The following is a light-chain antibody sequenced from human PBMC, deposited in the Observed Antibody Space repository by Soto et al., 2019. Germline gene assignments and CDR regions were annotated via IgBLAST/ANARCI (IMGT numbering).Light chain of an antibody. CDR1: SSDVGGYNR. CDR3: SSYTTSSTLV. Sequence: QSALTQPPSVSGSPGQSVAISCTGTSSDVGGYNRVSWYQQPPGTAPKLMIYEVSLRPPGVPDRFSGSKSGNTASLTISGLQAEDEADYYCSSYTTSSTLVFGGGTKLTVL. J-gene: IGLJ2*01. CDR2: EVS. V-gene: IGLV2-18*02.